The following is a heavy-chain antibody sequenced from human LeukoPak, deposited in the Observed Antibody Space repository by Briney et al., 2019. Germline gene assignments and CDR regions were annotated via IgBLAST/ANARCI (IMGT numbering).Heavy chain of an antibody. CDR1: GFTFSSYW. Sequence: GGSLRLSCAASGFTFSSYWMHWVRQAPGKGLVWVSRINSDGSSTSYADSVKGRFTISRDNSKNTLYLQMNSLRAEDTAVYYCAKELEQGNYYYYYMDVWGKGTTVTVSS. V-gene: IGHV3-74*01. CDR2: INSDGSST. J-gene: IGHJ6*03. CDR3: AKELEQGNYYYYYMDV. D-gene: IGHD1/OR15-1a*01.